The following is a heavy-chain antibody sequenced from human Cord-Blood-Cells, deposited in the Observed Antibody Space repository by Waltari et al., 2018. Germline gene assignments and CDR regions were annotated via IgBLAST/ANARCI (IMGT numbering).Heavy chain of an antibody. CDR2: IYYSGST. J-gene: IGHJ4*02. CDR1: GGSIGSSSYY. Sequence: QLQLQESGPGLVKPSETLSLTCTVSGGSIGSSSYYWGWSRQPPGKGLECIGIIYYSGSTYYNPSLKSPVTISVDTSKNQFSRKLSSVTAADTAVYYCARRRGGSSWFDYWGQGTLVTVSS. V-gene: IGHV4-39*07. D-gene: IGHD6-13*01. CDR3: ARRRGGSSWFDY.